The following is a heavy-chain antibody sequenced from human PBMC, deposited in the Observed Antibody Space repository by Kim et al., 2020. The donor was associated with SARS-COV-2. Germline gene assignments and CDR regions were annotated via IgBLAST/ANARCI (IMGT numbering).Heavy chain of an antibody. CDR3: ARDYYGSGSFLNWFDP. V-gene: IGHV1-69*13. D-gene: IGHD3-10*01. CDR2: IIPIFGTA. CDR1: GGTFSSYA. J-gene: IGHJ5*02. Sequence: SVKVSCKASGGTFSSYAISWVRQAPGQGLEWMGGIIPIFGTANYAQKFQGRVTITADESTSTAYMELSSLRSEDTAVYYCARDYYGSGSFLNWFDPWGQGTLVTVSS.